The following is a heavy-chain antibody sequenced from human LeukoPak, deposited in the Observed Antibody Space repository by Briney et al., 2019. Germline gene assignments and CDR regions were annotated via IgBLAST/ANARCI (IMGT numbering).Heavy chain of an antibody. CDR2: IYPGDSDT. Sequence: GESLKISCKGSGYSFTSYWIGLVRQMPGKGLEWMGIIYPGDSDTRYSPSFQGQVTISADKSISTAYLQWSSLKASDTAMYYCARQGQTMVRGVPLLYGMDVWGQGTTVTVSS. J-gene: IGHJ6*02. D-gene: IGHD3-10*01. V-gene: IGHV5-51*01. CDR1: GYSFTSYW. CDR3: ARQGQTMVRGVPLLYGMDV.